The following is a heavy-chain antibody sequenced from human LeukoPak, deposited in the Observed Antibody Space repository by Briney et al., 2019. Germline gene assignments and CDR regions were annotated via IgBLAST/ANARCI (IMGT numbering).Heavy chain of an antibody. Sequence: PSETLSLTCAVYGGSFSGYYWSWIRQPPGKGLEWIGEINHSGSTNYNPSLKGRVTISVDTSKDQFSLKLSSVTAADTAVYYCARGNNPNNLYYYDSSGYYNWFDPWGQGTLVTVSS. D-gene: IGHD3-22*01. V-gene: IGHV4-34*01. CDR3: ARGNNPNNLYYYDSSGYYNWFDP. CDR2: INHSGST. J-gene: IGHJ5*02. CDR1: GGSFSGYY.